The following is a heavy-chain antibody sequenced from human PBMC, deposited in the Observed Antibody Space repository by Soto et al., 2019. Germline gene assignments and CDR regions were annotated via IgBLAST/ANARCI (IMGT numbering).Heavy chain of an antibody. CDR1: GGTFSSCT. V-gene: IGHV1-69*13. D-gene: IGHD6-19*01. CDR3: ASLPNKQWLVLDY. J-gene: IGHJ4*02. Sequence: SVTVSCAASGGTFSSCTSRWVRQAPGQGLEWMGRIIPIFGTANYAQKFQGRVTITADESTSTAYMELSSLRSEDTAVYSCASLPNKQWLVLDYWGQGTLVTVSS. CDR2: IIPIFGTA.